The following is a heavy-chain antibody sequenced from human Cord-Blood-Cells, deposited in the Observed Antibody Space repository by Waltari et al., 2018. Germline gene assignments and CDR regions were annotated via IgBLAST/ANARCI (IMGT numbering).Heavy chain of an antibody. CDR2: IIPICGTA. V-gene: IGHV1-69*01. J-gene: IGHJ4*02. D-gene: IGHD3-10*01. Sequence: QVQLVQSGAEVKKPGSSVKVSCKASAGTFSSYAISWLRQAPGQGLEWMGGIIPICGTANYAQKFQGRVTITADESTSTAYVELSSLRSEDTAVYYCALRGYGSGSYFDYWGQGTLVTVSS. CDR3: ALRGYGSGSYFDY. CDR1: AGTFSSYA.